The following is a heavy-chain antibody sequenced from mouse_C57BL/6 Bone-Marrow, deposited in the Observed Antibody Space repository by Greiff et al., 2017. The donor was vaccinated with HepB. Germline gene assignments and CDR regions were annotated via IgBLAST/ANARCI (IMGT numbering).Heavy chain of an antibody. CDR1: GFNIKNTY. CDR3: ALALTATMITTTGYYYAMDY. J-gene: IGHJ4*01. CDR2: IDPANGNT. D-gene: IGHD2-4*01. V-gene: IGHV14-3*01. Sequence: VQLQQSVAELVRPGASVKLSCTASGFNIKNTYLHWVKQRPEQGLEWIGRIDPANGNTKYDPKFQGKATITADTSSNTAYLQLSSLTSEDTAIYYCALALTATMITTTGYYYAMDYGGQGTSVTVSS.